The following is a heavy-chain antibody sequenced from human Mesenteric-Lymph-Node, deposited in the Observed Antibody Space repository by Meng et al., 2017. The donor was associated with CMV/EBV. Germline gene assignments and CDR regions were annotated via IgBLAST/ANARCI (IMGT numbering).Heavy chain of an antibody. V-gene: IGHV1-2*02. CDR1: EYTLTDHY. Sequence: NVSCNNSEYTLTDHYVHWVRQAPGQGLEWMGWINPHSGDTGSAEKFQGRVTITRDTSKRTVYMEVTRLTFDDTALYYCARGPDKFDPWGQGTLVTVSS. J-gene: IGHJ5*02. CDR3: ARGPDKFDP. CDR2: INPHSGDT.